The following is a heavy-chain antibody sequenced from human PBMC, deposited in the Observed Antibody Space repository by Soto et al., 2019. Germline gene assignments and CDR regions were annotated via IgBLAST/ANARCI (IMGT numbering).Heavy chain of an antibody. Sequence: SETLSLTCTVSGGSISSGGYYWSWIRQHPGKGLEWIGYIYYSGSTYYNPSLKSRVTISVDTSKNQFSLKLSSVTAADTAVYYCARNPGDYVMPGGYYFDYWGQGTLVTVSS. CDR2: IYYSGST. CDR1: GGSISSGGYY. D-gene: IGHD4-17*01. CDR3: ARNPGDYVMPGGYYFDY. V-gene: IGHV4-31*03. J-gene: IGHJ4*02.